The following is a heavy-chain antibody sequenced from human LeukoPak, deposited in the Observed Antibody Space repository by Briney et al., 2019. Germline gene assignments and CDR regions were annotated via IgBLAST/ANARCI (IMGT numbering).Heavy chain of an antibody. V-gene: IGHV3-11*06. CDR2: ISSSSSYT. J-gene: IGHJ6*04. D-gene: IGHD4-17*01. CDR3: AREDGDYRYYYYGMDV. Sequence: PGGSLRLSCAASGFTFRDYYMSWIRQAPGKGLEWVSYISSSSSYTNYADSVKGRFTISRDNAKNSLYLQMNSLRAEDTAVYYCAREDGDYRYYYYGMDVWGKGTTVTVSS. CDR1: GFTFRDYY.